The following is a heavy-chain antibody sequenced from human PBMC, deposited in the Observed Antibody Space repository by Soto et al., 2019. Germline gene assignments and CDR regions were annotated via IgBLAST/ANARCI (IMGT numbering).Heavy chain of an antibody. CDR1: GGYISSGGYY. CDR2: IYYIKTT. J-gene: IGHJ5*02. CDR3: ARSVFP. V-gene: IGHV4-31*03. Sequence: QVQLQESGPGLVKPSQTLSLTCTVTGGYISSGGYYWSWIRQHPGKGLEWIGYIYYIKTTYYNPSLKSRVTISLDTSKNQFSLKLTSVTAADTAVYYCARSVFPWGQGTLVTVSS.